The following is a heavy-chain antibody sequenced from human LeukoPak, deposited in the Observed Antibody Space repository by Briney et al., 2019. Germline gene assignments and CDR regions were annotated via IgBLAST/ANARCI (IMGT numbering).Heavy chain of an antibody. Sequence: PGGSPRLSCAASGFTFSSYGMHWVRQAPGKGLEWVSAISGSGGNTYYADSVKGRFTISRDSSKNTLYLQMNSLRAEDTAVYYSAKEELWDSSGYDAFDIWGQGTMVTVSS. CDR2: ISGSGGNT. CDR1: GFTFSSYG. J-gene: IGHJ3*02. D-gene: IGHD3-22*01. CDR3: AKEELWDSSGYDAFDI. V-gene: IGHV3-23*01.